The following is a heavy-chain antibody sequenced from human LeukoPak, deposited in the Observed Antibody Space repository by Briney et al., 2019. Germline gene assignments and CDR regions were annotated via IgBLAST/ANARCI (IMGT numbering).Heavy chain of an antibody. CDR3: ARGAGALDY. J-gene: IGHJ4*02. V-gene: IGHV4-59*01. CDR1: GGSINNYQ. CDR2: INHRGTT. Sequence: SETLSLTCIVSGGSINNYQWSWVRQPPGKGLEWIGYINHRGTTKYNPSLKSRVTISVDTSKNHFSLNLTSVTAADTAVYYCARGAGALDYWGQGILVTVSS. D-gene: IGHD1-26*01.